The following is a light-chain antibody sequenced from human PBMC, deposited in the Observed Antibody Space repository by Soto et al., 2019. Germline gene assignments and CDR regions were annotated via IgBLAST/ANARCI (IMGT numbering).Light chain of an antibody. J-gene: IGLJ3*02. Sequence: QSVLTQPPSASGTPGQRVTISCSGSSSNIGSNTVNWYQKLPGTAPKLLISNNNQRPSGVPDRVSGSKSGNSASLAIRGLQPEDEHDYYCAVWDDGLDGVLFGGGTKLTVL. CDR2: NNN. V-gene: IGLV1-44*01. CDR3: AVWDDGLDGVL. CDR1: SSNIGSNT.